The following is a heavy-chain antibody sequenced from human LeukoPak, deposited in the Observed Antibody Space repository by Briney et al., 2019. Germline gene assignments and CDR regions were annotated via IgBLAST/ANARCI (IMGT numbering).Heavy chain of an antibody. D-gene: IGHD1-7*01. CDR2: INHSGST. V-gene: IGHV4-34*01. CDR1: GGSFSGYY. Sequence: SEALSLTCAVYGGSFSGYYWSWIRQPPGKGLEWIGEINHSGSTNYNPSLKSRVTISVDTSKNQFSLKLSSVTAADTAVYYCARDHGITGTTLGWFDPWGQGTLVTVSS. CDR3: ARDHGITGTTLGWFDP. J-gene: IGHJ5*02.